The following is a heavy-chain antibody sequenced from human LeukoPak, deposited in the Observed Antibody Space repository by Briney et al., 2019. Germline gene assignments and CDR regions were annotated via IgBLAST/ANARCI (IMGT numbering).Heavy chain of an antibody. CDR1: GFTIGSFA. Sequence: GGSLRLSCAASGFTIGSFAMTWVRQAPGKGLEWVSSIGSDYKTHYSESVKGRFAISSDNSQSTVFLQMNSLRAEDTALYYYAKDVHYYVAMDVWGQGTAVTVSS. CDR2: IGSDYKT. J-gene: IGHJ6*02. D-gene: IGHD3-10*02. CDR3: AKDVHYYVAMDV. V-gene: IGHV3-23*01.